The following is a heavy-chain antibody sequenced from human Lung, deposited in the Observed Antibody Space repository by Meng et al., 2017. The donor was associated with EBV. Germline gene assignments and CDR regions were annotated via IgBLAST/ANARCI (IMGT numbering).Heavy chain of an antibody. CDR3: ARLYCSGGSCYTIDY. CDR2: INTNTGNP. Sequence: HGQLVQSEAELKKPGASVKVSCKASGYTFTSYAMNWVRQAPGQGLEWMGWINTNTGNPTYAQGFTGRFVFSLDTSVSTAYLQISSLKAADTAVYYCARLYCSGGSCYTIDYWGQGTLVTVSS. D-gene: IGHD2-15*01. CDR1: GYTFTSYA. V-gene: IGHV7-4-1*02. J-gene: IGHJ4*02.